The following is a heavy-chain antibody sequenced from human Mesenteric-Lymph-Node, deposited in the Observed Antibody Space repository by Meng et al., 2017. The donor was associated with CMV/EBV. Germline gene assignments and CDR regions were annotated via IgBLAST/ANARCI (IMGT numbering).Heavy chain of an antibody. Sequence: GESLKISCAASGFMFGDYAMYWVRQAPGKGLEWVAFISYEGKTQYFADSVKGRFTISRDNPGDTLFLQMSSLTAADTAVYYCAKGYCSGNRCYLDFYYYGVDVWGQGTTVTVSS. CDR2: ISYEGKTQ. CDR1: GFMFGDYA. V-gene: IGHV3-30*02. J-gene: IGHJ6*02. D-gene: IGHD2-15*01. CDR3: AKGYCSGNRCYLDFYYYGVDV.